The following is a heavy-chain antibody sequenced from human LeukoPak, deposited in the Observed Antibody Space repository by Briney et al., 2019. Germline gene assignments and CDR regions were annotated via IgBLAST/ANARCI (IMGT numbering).Heavy chain of an antibody. Sequence: PSETLSLTCTVSGGSISSGSYYWSWIRQPAGKGLEWIGRIYTSGSTNYNPSLKSRVTISVDTSKNQFSLKLSSVTAADTAVYYCARLGSGSYYSHFDYWGQGTLVTVSS. D-gene: IGHD1-26*01. J-gene: IGHJ4*02. CDR3: ARLGSGSYYSHFDY. CDR1: GGSISSGSYY. CDR2: IYTSGST. V-gene: IGHV4-61*02.